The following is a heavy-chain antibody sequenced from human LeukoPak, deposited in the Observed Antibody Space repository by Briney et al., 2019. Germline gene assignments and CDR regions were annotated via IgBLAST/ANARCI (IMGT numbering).Heavy chain of an antibody. CDR2: ISAYNGNT. D-gene: IGHD5-12*01. J-gene: IGHJ5*02. CDR1: GYTFTSYG. CDR3: AREGTTLAGLIRATRFDP. V-gene: IGHV1-18*01. Sequence: GASVKVSCKTSGYTFTSYGISWVRQAPGQGLEWMGWISAYNGNTNYAQKLQGRVTMTTDTSTSTAYMELRSLRSDDTAVYYCAREGTTLAGLIRATRFDPWGQGTLVTVSS.